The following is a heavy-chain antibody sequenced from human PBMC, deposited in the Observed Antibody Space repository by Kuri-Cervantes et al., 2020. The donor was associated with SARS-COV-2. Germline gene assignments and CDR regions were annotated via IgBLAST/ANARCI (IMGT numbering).Heavy chain of an antibody. CDR2: ISYDGSNK. Sequence: GGSLRLSCAASGFTFSSYAMHWVRQAPGKGLEWVAVISYDGSNKYYADSVKGRFTISRDNSKNTLYLQMNSLRAEDTAVYYCARVSPFSAFDIWGQGTMVTVSS. CDR1: GFTFSSYA. J-gene: IGHJ3*02. V-gene: IGHV3-30-3*01. CDR3: ARVSPFSAFDI.